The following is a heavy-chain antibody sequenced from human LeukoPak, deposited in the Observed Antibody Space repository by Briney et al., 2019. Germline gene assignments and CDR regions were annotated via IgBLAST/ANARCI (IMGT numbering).Heavy chain of an antibody. V-gene: IGHV3-23*01. CDR1: GFTFSSYA. Sequence: SGGSLRLSCAASGFTFSSYAMSWVRQAPGKGLEWVSAISGSGGSTYYADSVKGRFTVSRDNAKNSLYLQMNSLRVEDTAVYYCAREGDTTGAAGTEFDFWGQGALVTVSS. CDR3: AREGDTTGAAGTEFDF. CDR2: ISGSGGST. J-gene: IGHJ4*02. D-gene: IGHD6-13*01.